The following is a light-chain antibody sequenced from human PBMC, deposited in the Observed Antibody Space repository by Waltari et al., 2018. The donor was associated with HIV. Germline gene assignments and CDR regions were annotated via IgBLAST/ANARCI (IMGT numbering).Light chain of an antibody. CDR2: EVS. V-gene: IGLV2-8*01. J-gene: IGLJ3*02. CDR1: SNDVGAYNF. Sequence: QSALTQPPSASGSPGQSVTISCTGTSNDVGAYNFVSWYQHHPGKAPKLIIYEVSKRPSGVPDRFSASKSANTASLTVSGLQTEDEADYYCSSFTGVNTDVMFGGGTRLTVL. CDR3: SSFTGVNTDVM.